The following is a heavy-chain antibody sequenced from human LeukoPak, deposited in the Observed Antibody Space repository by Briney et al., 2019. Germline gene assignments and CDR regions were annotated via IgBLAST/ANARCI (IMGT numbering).Heavy chain of an antibody. CDR1: GFTFSNYP. J-gene: IGHJ4*02. Sequence: RPGGSLTLSCAASGFTFSNYPMNWVRQAPGKGLEWVSAITSDGSRTYNVHSVKGRFTISRDNSKNTLYLQMNGLRADDTAVYYCAKGNTITPDYWGQGTLVTVSS. CDR2: ITSDGSRT. CDR3: AKGNTITPDY. D-gene: IGHD1-14*01. V-gene: IGHV3-23*01.